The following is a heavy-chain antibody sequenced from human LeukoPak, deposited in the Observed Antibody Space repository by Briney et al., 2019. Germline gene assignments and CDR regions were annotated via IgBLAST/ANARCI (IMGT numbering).Heavy chain of an antibody. CDR2: IKEDGSEK. Sequence: GGSLRLSCIASGFTFSSYWMSWVRQAPGGGLEWVANIKEDGSEKYYVDSVKGRFTISRDNAKISLYLQMNSLRAEDTAVYYCARRGSTAAFDNWGQGTLVTVSS. CDR1: GFTFSSYW. D-gene: IGHD3-16*01. J-gene: IGHJ4*02. V-gene: IGHV3-7*05. CDR3: ARRGSTAAFDN.